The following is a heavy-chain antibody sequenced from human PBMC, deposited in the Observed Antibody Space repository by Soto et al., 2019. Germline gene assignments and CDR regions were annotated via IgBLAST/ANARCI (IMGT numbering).Heavy chain of an antibody. Sequence: GGSLRLSCAASGFTFSSYGMHWVRQAPGKGLEWVAVISYDGSNKYYADSVKGRFTISRDNSKNTLYLQMNSLRAEDTALFYCAKAGVTGWNYYYYDMDVWGQGTTVTVSS. V-gene: IGHV3-30*18. CDR3: AKAGVTGWNYYYYDMDV. CDR1: GFTFSSYG. J-gene: IGHJ6*02. D-gene: IGHD6-19*01. CDR2: ISYDGSNK.